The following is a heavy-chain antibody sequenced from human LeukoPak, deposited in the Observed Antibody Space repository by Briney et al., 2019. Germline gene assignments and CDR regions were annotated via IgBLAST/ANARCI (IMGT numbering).Heavy chain of an antibody. J-gene: IGHJ4*02. CDR2: ISWNSGSI. CDR3: ARDAPPPYCTDGVCPFDY. V-gene: IGHV3-9*01. D-gene: IGHD2-8*01. Sequence: GRSLRLSCAASGFTFDDYAMHWVRQAPGKGLEWVSGISWNSGSIGYADSVKGRFTISSDNAKKSLYLQMNSLRAEDTAVYYCARDAPPPYCTDGVCPFDYWGQGTLVTVSS. CDR1: GFTFDDYA.